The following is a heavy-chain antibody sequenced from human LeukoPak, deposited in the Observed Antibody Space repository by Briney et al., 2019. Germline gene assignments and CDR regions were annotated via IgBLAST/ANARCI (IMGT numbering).Heavy chain of an antibody. CDR1: GGSISSYY. CDR2: IYYTGST. Sequence: PSETLSLTCTVSGGSISSYYWSWIRQPPGKGLEWIGYIYYTGSTNYSPSLKSRVTISVDTSKNQFSLKLNSVTAADTAVYYCARWRYCGGDCYPSAFDIWGQGTMVTVAS. CDR3: ARWRYCGGDCYPSAFDI. V-gene: IGHV4-59*01. D-gene: IGHD2-21*02. J-gene: IGHJ3*02.